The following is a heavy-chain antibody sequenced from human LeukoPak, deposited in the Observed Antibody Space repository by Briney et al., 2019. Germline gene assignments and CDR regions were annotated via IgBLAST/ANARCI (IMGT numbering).Heavy chain of an antibody. J-gene: IGHJ4*02. V-gene: IGHV4-59*01. CDR1: GDSISSSY. CDR3: ARGYSGDFDY. Sequence: PSETLSLTCTVSGDSISSSYWSWIRQPPGKGLEWIGCIYYSGSTNSNPSLKSRVTISVDTSKSQFSLKLTSVTAADTAVYYCARGYSGDFDYWGQGTLVTVSS. D-gene: IGHD2-15*01. CDR2: IYYSGST.